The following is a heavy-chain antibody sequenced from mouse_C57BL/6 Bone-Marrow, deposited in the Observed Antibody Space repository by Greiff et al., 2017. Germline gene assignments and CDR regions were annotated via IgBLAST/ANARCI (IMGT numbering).Heavy chain of an antibody. Sequence: QVQLQQPGAELVRPGSSVKLSCKASGYTFTSYWMHWVKPRPIQGLEWIGNIDPSDSETPYNQKFKDKATLTVDKSSSTAYMQLSSLTSEDSAVYYCARLYGSSYYWGQGTTRTVSS. D-gene: IGHD1-1*01. CDR1: GYTFTSYW. CDR2: IDPSDSET. V-gene: IGHV1-52*01. CDR3: ARLYGSSYY. J-gene: IGHJ2*01.